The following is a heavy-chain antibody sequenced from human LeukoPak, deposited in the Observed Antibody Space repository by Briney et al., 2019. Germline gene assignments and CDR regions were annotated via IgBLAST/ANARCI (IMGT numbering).Heavy chain of an antibody. Sequence: PGRSLRLSCTASGFTFGDYAMSWVRQAPGKGLEWVGFIRSKAYGGTTEYAASVKGRFTISRDDSQSIAYLQMNSLKTEDTAVYYCTRDTSLLVVVPAGDDYWGQGTLVTVSS. CDR3: TRDTSLLVVVPAGDDY. CDR1: GFTFGDYA. D-gene: IGHD2-2*01. CDR2: IRSKAYGGTT. J-gene: IGHJ4*02. V-gene: IGHV3-49*04.